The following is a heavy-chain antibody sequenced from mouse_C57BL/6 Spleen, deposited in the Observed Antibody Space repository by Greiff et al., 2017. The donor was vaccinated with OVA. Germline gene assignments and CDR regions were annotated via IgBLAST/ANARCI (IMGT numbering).Heavy chain of an antibody. D-gene: IGHD3-2*02. CDR1: GYTFTSYG. CDR2: IYPRSGNT. J-gene: IGHJ2*01. V-gene: IGHV1-81*01. Sequence: VKLQESGAELARPGASVKLSCKASGYTFTSYGISWVKQRTGQGLEWIGEIYPRSGNTYYNEKFKGKATLTADKSSSTAYMELRSLTSEDSAVYFCARSGAAQARPFDYWGQGTTLTVSS. CDR3: ARSGAAQARPFDY.